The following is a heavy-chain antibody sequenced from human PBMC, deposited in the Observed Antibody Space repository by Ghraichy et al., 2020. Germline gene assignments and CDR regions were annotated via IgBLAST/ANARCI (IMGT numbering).Heavy chain of an antibody. J-gene: IGHJ4*02. CDR1: GGSFSGYY. D-gene: IGHD5-12*01. V-gene: IGHV4-34*01. CDR3: AREVGGYGIDY. CDR2: INHSGST. Sequence: TLSLTCAVYGGSFSGYYWSWIRQPPGKGLEWIGEINHSGSTNYNPSLKSRVTISVDTSKNQFSLKLSSVTAADTAVYYCAREVGGYGIDYWGQGTLVTVSS.